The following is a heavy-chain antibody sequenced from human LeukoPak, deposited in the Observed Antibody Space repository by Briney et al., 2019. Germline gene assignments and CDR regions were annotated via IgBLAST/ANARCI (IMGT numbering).Heavy chain of an antibody. Sequence: SETLSLTCAVYGGSFSGYYWSWIRQPPGKWLEWIGEINHSGSTNYNPSLKSRVTISVDTSKNQFSLKLSSVTAADTAVYYCARGSGDYWGQGTLVTVSS. V-gene: IGHV4-34*01. J-gene: IGHJ4*02. CDR3: ARGSGDY. CDR2: INHSGST. CDR1: GGSFSGYY.